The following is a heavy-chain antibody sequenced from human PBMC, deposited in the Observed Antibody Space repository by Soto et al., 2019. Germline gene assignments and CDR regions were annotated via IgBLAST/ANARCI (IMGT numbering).Heavy chain of an antibody. J-gene: IGHJ3*02. V-gene: IGHV1-8*01. CDR2: MNPNSGNT. CDR3: ARAAAGAGVHDDFDI. Sequence: ASVKVSCKASGYTFTSYDINWVRQATGQGLEWMGWMNPNSGNTGYAQKFQGRVTMTRNTSISTAYMELSSLRSEDTAVYYCARAAAGAGVHDDFDIWGQGTMVTVSS. CDR1: GYTFTSYD. D-gene: IGHD1-26*01.